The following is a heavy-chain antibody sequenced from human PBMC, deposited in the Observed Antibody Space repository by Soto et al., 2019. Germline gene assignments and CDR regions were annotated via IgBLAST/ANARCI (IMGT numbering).Heavy chain of an antibody. V-gene: IGHV3-23*01. Sequence: EVQLLESGGDFKQPGGSLRLSCEGSGFNFSNYALNWVRQAPGKRLEWVSVISGNSGTTYYAASVKGRFTISRDNSKKTLYPQMNSLRADDTAVYYCAIGRAITVFGVITPFDSWGQGTLVTVSS. D-gene: IGHD3-3*01. J-gene: IGHJ4*02. CDR2: ISGNSGTT. CDR1: GFNFSNYA. CDR3: AIGRAITVFGVITPFDS.